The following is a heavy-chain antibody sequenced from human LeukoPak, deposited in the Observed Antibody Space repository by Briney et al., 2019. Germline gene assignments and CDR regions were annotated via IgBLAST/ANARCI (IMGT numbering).Heavy chain of an antibody. CDR3: ARLGVYYYYGMDV. CDR2: IYPGDSDT. J-gene: IGHJ6*02. Sequence: GESLQISCKGSGYSFTSYWIGWGRRLPGKGLGGMGIIYPGDSDTRYSPSFQGQVTISADKSISTAYLQWSSLKASDTAMYYCARLGVYYYYGMDVWGQGTTVTVSS. CDR1: GYSFTSYW. V-gene: IGHV5-51*01.